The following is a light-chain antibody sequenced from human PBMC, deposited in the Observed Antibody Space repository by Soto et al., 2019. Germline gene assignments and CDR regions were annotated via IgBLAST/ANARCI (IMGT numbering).Light chain of an antibody. CDR3: MHALAVPVT. V-gene: IGKV2-28*01. CDR1: QSLLHSDGYNY. J-gene: IGKJ5*01. CDR2: LGS. Sequence: DIVMTQSPLSLPVTPGEPASMSCRSSQSLLHSDGYNYLDWYLQRPGQSPRLLIYLGSSRASGVPDRFSGSGSGMDFTLKISRVEADDVGVYYCMHALAVPVTSGQGTRLEI.